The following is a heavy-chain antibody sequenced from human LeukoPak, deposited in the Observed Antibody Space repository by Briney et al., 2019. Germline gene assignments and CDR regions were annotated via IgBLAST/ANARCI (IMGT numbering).Heavy chain of an antibody. J-gene: IGHJ5*02. CDR2: INWNGGST. Sequence: GGSLRLSCAASGFTFDDYAMSWVRQAPGKGLQWVSGINWNGGSTGYADSVKGRFTISRDNAKNSLYLQMNSLRAEDTALYHCARGGYCASTSCLDWFDPWGQGTLVTVSS. V-gene: IGHV3-20*01. D-gene: IGHD2-2*01. CDR1: GFTFDDYA. CDR3: ARGGYCASTSCLDWFDP.